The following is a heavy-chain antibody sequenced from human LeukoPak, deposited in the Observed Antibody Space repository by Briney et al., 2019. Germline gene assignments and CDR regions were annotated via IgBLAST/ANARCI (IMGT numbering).Heavy chain of an antibody. Sequence: GASVKVSCKASGGTFSSYAISWVRQAPGQGLEWMGGIIPIFGTANYAQKFQGRVTITADKSTNTAYMELNNLRFEDTAVYYCARHSSRGQYSAFDFWGQGALVTVSP. CDR3: ARHSSRGQYSAFDF. CDR1: GGTFSSYA. CDR2: IIPIFGTA. V-gene: IGHV1-69*06. D-gene: IGHD2-21*01. J-gene: IGHJ4*02.